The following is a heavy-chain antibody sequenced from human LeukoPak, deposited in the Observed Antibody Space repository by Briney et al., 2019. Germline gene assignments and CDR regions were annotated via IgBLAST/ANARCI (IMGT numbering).Heavy chain of an antibody. J-gene: IGHJ5*02. CDR2: IHHSGNS. V-gene: IGHV4-59*02. Sequence: SETLSLTCTVSGASVTDYYWSWIRQSPGKGLEWISYIHHSGNSDYNPSLRSRVTTSLDTSKDQFSLNLISVTAADTAVYYCTRGHWGLQSWSQGTLVTVSS. D-gene: IGHD7-27*01. CDR1: GASVTDYY. CDR3: TRGHWGLQS.